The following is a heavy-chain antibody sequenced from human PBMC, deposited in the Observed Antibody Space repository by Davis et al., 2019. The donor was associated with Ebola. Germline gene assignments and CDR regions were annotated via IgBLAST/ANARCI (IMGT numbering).Heavy chain of an antibody. CDR3: ARTGYSYGYDYYYGMDV. V-gene: IGHV1-3*01. CDR2: INAGNGDT. D-gene: IGHD5-18*01. Sequence: ASVKVSCKASGYIFTTYAIHWVRQAPGQRLEWMGWINAGNGDTKSSQKFQGRVTITRDTSASTAYMELTSLRSDDTAVYYCARTGYSYGYDYYYGMDVWGQGTTVTVSS. J-gene: IGHJ6*02. CDR1: GYIFTTYA.